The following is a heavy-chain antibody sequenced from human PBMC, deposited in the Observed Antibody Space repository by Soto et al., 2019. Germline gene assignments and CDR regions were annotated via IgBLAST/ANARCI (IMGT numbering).Heavy chain of an antibody. Sequence: SVKVSCKDSGGTFSRYAISLVRQAPGHGLEWMGGILSIFGTAHYAQKFQGRATITADKSSSSAFWKLGSRRSEYMAVYECARDFNYYDDRSGEYFYLGQGTLVTV. D-gene: IGHD3-22*01. V-gene: IGHV1-69*06. CDR2: ILSIFGTA. J-gene: IGHJ4*02. CDR3: ARDFNYYDDRSGEYFY. CDR1: GGTFSRYA.